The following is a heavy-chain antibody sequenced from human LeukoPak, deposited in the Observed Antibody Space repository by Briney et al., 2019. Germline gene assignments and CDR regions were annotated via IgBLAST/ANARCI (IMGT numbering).Heavy chain of an antibody. J-gene: IGHJ3*02. CDR2: IYSAGSGT. Sequence: GGSLRLSCAAPGFTFSKYWMHWVRQAPGKELVWVSRIYSAGSGTSYADSVKGRFTISRDNAKNTLFLQMNSLRAEDTAVYYCANWGSAFDIWGQGTMV. CDR1: GFTFSKYW. CDR3: ANWGSAFDI. D-gene: IGHD7-27*01. V-gene: IGHV3-74*01.